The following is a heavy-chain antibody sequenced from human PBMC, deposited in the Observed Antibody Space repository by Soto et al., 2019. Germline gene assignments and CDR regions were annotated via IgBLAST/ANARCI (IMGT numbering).Heavy chain of an antibody. J-gene: IGHJ4*02. Sequence: VGSLRLSCAASGFTFSSYAMSWVRQAPGKGLEWVSAISGSGGSTYYADSVKGRFTISRDNSKNTLYLQMNSLRPEDTAVYYCVKFFFYYEGGGIYSLGYYLDYGGQGARVTVS. CDR2: ISGSGGST. V-gene: IGHV3-23*01. CDR1: GFTFSSYA. CDR3: VKFFFYYEGGGIYSLGYYLDY. D-gene: IGHD3-22*01.